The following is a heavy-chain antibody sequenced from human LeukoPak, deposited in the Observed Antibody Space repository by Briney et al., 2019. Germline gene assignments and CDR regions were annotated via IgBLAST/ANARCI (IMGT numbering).Heavy chain of an antibody. Sequence: GGSLRLSCAASGFDFGDYGMHWVRQAPGKGLEWVSGLSWNSGDLDYADSVKGRFTISGDNAKNSLYLQMNSLRTDDTAFYYCAKRGGSDWYFDVWGHGTLVTVSS. V-gene: IGHV3-9*01. CDR3: AKRGGSDWYFDV. CDR1: GFDFGDYG. CDR2: LSWNSGDL. J-gene: IGHJ2*01.